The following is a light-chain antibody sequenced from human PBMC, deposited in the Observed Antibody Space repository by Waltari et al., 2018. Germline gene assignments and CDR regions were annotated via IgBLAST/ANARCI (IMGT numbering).Light chain of an antibody. Sequence: QSALTQPASVSGSPGQSITISCTGTSSDVGRYNLVSWYQQHPGQAPKLMIFEVRERPSGVSNRFSGSKSGNTASLTISGLQAEDEADYYCCSYAGSSTPVVFGGGTKLTVV. CDR1: SSDVGRYNL. CDR2: EVR. V-gene: IGLV2-23*02. J-gene: IGLJ2*01. CDR3: CSYAGSSTPVV.